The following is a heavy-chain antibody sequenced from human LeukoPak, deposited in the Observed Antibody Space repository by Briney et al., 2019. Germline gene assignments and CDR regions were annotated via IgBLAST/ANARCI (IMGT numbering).Heavy chain of an antibody. Sequence: PSETLSLTCTVSGGSISSYYWSWIRQPPGKGLEWIGYIYYSGSTNYNPSLKSRATISVDTSKNQFSLKLSSVTAADTAVYYCARRSRIAAAGTSDWYFDLWGRGTLVTVSS. V-gene: IGHV4-59*08. CDR1: GGSISSYY. CDR2: IYYSGST. CDR3: ARRSRIAAAGTSDWYFDL. J-gene: IGHJ2*01. D-gene: IGHD6-13*01.